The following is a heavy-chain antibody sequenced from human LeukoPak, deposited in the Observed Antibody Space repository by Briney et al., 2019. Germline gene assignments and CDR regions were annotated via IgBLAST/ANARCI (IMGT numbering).Heavy chain of an antibody. CDR3: ARGGSGDGYNLDY. CDR1: GYTFTGYY. CDR2: INPNSGGT. V-gene: IGHV1-2*04. Sequence: ASVKVSCKASGYTFTGYYMHWVRQAPGQGLEWMGWINPNSGGTNYAQKFQGWVTMTRDTSISTAYMELSRLRSDDTAVYYCARGGSGDGYNLDYWGQGTLVTVSP. J-gene: IGHJ4*02. D-gene: IGHD5-24*01.